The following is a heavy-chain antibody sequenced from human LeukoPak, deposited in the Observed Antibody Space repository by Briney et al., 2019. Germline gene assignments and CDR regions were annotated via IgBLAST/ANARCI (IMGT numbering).Heavy chain of an antibody. CDR2: ISGSGGST. CDR1: GFTFSSYA. J-gene: IGHJ6*03. D-gene: IGHD4-17*01. V-gene: IGHV3-23*01. CDR3: AKFGVTTFYYYMDV. Sequence: PGGSLRLSCAASGFTFSSYAMSWVRQAPGKGLEWVSVISGSGGSTYYADSVKGRFTISRDNSKNTLYLQMSSLRAEDTAVYYCAKFGVTTFYYYMDVWGKGTTVTVSS.